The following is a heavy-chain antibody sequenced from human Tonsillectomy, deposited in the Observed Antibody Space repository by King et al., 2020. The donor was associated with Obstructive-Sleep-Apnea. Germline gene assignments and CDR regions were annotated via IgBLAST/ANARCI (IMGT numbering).Heavy chain of an antibody. CDR1: GFTFSSYA. J-gene: IGHJ6*02. CDR3: AREKVATGTTGFYYYGMDV. CDR2: ISSNGGST. Sequence: VQLVESGGGLVQPGGSLRLSCAASGFTFSSYALHWVRQAPGKGLKYVSAISSNGGSTYYAKSVKGIFTISRDNSKNTLYLQMGSLRVEDMAVYYCAREKVATGTTGFYYYGMDVWGQGTTVTVSS. D-gene: IGHD1-1*01. V-gene: IGHV3-64*01.